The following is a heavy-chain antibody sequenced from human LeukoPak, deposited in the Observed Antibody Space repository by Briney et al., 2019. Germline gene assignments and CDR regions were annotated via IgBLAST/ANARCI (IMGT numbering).Heavy chain of an antibody. D-gene: IGHD6-19*01. CDR2: IYWNGDI. J-gene: IGHJ4*02. Sequence: SGPTLVKPTQPLTLTFTFSGFSLSSSGVGVGWIRQPPGKALEWLALIYWNGDIRYSRSLKSRLTITKDTSKNQVVLTMTNMDPVDTATYYCAHPLEVQWLVAFDSWGQGTLVTVSS. V-gene: IGHV2-5*01. CDR1: GFSLSSSGVG. CDR3: AHPLEVQWLVAFDS.